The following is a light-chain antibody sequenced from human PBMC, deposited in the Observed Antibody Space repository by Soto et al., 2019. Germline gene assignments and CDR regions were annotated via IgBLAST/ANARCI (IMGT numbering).Light chain of an antibody. CDR3: QQRSDWPPIT. CDR1: QSVAKD. V-gene: IGKV3-15*01. J-gene: IGKJ5*01. Sequence: IVMTQSPAILSVSPWETATLSCRASQSVAKDLAWYQHKPGQTPRLLIHGASNRASGIPARFSGAGSGTEFTLTISSLQSEDFAVYYCQQRSDWPPITFGQGTRLEIK. CDR2: GAS.